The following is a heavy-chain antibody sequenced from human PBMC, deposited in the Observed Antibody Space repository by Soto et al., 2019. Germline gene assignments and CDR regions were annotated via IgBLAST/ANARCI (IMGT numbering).Heavy chain of an antibody. CDR1: GGTFSSYT. J-gene: IGHJ4*02. Sequence: QVQLVQSGAEVKKPGSSVKVSCKASGGTFSSYTISWVRQAPGQGLEWMGRIIPILGIANYAQKFQGRVTXXAXKXXSTAYMELSSLRSEDTAVYYCARDLPEAYSYGYVYWGQGTLVTVSS. D-gene: IGHD5-18*01. CDR3: ARDLPEAYSYGYVY. CDR2: IIPILGIA. V-gene: IGHV1-69*08.